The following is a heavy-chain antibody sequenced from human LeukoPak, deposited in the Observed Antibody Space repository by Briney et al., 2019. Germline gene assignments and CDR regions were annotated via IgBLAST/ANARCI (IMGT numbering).Heavy chain of an antibody. V-gene: IGHV4-31*03. J-gene: IGHJ2*01. CDR3: ARLYCSSTGCPGYFDL. D-gene: IGHD2-2*01. CDR2: IFSSGHT. CDR1: GGSISSGGHY. Sequence: SETLSLTCTVSGGSISSGGHYWSWIRQRPGKGLEWIGYIFSSGHTYYNPSLKSRLTISVDTSENQFSLKLSSVTAAETAVYFCARLYCSSTGCPGYFDLWGRGTLVTVSS.